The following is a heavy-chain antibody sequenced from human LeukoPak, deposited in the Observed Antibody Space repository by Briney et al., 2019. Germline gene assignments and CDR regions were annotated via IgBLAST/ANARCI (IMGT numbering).Heavy chain of an antibody. J-gene: IGHJ3*02. D-gene: IGHD2-15*01. CDR1: GFTFSSYS. CDR3: ARVSPDCSGGSCPPLDAFDI. CDR2: ISSSSSTI. V-gene: IGHV3-48*04. Sequence: PGGSLRLSCAASGFTFSSYSMNWVRQAPGKGLEWVSYISSSSSTIYYADSVKGRFTISRDNAKNSLYLQMNSLRAEDTAVYYCARVSPDCSGGSCPPLDAFDIWGQGTMVTVSS.